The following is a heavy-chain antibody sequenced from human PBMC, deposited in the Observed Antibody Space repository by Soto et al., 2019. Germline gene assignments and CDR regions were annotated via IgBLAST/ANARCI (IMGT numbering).Heavy chain of an antibody. V-gene: IGHV3-23*01. D-gene: IGHD3-22*01. CDR1: GFTFSSYA. CDR3: AKGGGSKDYYDTSGYYLYYYYAMDV. J-gene: IGHJ6*02. Sequence: EVQLLESGGGLVQPGGSLRPSCAAPGFTFSSYAMTWVGQAPGKGLGWVSALSVRGVSTYYADSVKGRFTISRDNSKNTLYLQMNSLRAEDTAVYYCAKGGGSKDYYDTSGYYLYYYYAMDVWGQGTTVTVSS. CDR2: LSVRGVST.